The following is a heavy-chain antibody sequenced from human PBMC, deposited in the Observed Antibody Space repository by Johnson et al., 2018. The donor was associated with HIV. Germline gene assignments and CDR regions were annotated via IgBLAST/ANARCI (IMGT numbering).Heavy chain of an antibody. D-gene: IGHD4-17*01. J-gene: IGHJ3*02. Sequence: EVQLVESGGGLVQPGGSLRLSCAASGFTFSSYWMSWVRQAPGKGLEWVSLIYSGGSTYYADSVKGRFTISRDNSKNTLYLQMNSLRAEDTAVYYCARGGYGEVFDIWGQGTMVTVSS. CDR3: ARGGYGEVFDI. CDR2: IYSGGST. CDR1: GFTFSSYW. V-gene: IGHV3-66*01.